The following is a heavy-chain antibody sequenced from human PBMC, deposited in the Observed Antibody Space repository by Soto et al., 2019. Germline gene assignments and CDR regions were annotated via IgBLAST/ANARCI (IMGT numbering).Heavy chain of an antibody. J-gene: IGHJ4*02. D-gene: IGHD3-22*01. CDR1: GGSFSGYY. V-gene: IGHV4-34*01. CDR3: ARGGNCYDSSGYERPFDY. Sequence: SETLSLACDVYGGSFSGYYWSWIRQPPGKGLEWIGEINHSGSTNYNPSLNSRVTISVDTSKNLFSLKLSSVTAADTAVYYCARGGNCYDSSGYERPFDYWGQGTLVTVSS. CDR2: INHSGST.